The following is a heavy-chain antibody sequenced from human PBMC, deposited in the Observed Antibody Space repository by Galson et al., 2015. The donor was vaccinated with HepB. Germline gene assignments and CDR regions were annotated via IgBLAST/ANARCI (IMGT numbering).Heavy chain of an antibody. CDR1: GFTFSSYA. CDR3: AKDENYYGSGSYSN. CDR2: ISGSGAGT. J-gene: IGHJ4*02. V-gene: IGHV3-23*01. D-gene: IGHD3-10*01. Sequence: SLRLSCAASGFTFSSYAMSWVRQAPGKGLEWVSAISGSGAGTYYADSVKGRFTTSRDNSKNTLYLQMNSLRAEDTAVYYCAKDENYYGSGSYSNWGQGTLVTVSS.